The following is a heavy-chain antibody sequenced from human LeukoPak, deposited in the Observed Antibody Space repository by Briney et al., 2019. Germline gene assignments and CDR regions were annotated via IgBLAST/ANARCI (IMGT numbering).Heavy chain of an antibody. Sequence: GGSLRLSCAASGFTFSSYGMHWVRQAPGKGLGWGAVIWYDGSNKYYADSVKGRFTISRDNSKNTLYLQMHSLRAEDTAVYYCARAHLYCSGGSCYLIDYWGQGTLVTVSS. CDR1: GFTFSSYG. D-gene: IGHD2-15*01. CDR3: ARAHLYCSGGSCYLIDY. V-gene: IGHV3-33*01. J-gene: IGHJ4*02. CDR2: IWYDGSNK.